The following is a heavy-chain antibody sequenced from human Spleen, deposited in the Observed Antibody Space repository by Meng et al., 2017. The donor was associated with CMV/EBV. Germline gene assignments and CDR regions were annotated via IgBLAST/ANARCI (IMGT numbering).Heavy chain of an antibody. V-gene: IGHV4-61*01. J-gene: IGHJ5*02. CDR2: IYYSGST. D-gene: IGHD2-15*01. CDR3: AREVVAATGVWFDP. Sequence: GSLRLSCTVSGGSVSSGSYYWSWIRQPPGKGLEWIGYIYYSGSTNYNPSLKSRVTISVDTSKNQFSLKLSSVTAADTAVYYCAREVVAATGVWFDPWGQGTLVPSPQ. CDR1: GGSVSSGSYY.